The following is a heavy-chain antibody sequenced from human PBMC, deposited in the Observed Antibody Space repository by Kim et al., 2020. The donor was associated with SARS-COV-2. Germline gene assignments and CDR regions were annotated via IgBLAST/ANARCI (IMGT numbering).Heavy chain of an antibody. CDR1: GFTFSSYG. D-gene: IGHD3-22*01. Sequence: GGSPRLSCAASGFTFSSYGMHWVRQAPGKGLEWVAVIWYDGSNKYYADSVKGRFTISRDNSKNTLYLQMNSLRAEDTAVYYCARDHYYDSSGGNDAFDIWGQGTMVTVSS. J-gene: IGHJ3*02. CDR3: ARDHYYDSSGGNDAFDI. CDR2: IWYDGSNK. V-gene: IGHV3-33*01.